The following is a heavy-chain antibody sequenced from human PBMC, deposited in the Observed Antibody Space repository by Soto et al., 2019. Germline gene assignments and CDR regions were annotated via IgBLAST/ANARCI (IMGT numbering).Heavy chain of an antibody. CDR1: GDSISSSSSY. CDR2: IYYTGTT. J-gene: IGHJ4*02. D-gene: IGHD5-12*01. Sequence: QLQMQESGPGLVKPSETLSLTCTVSGDSISSSSSYWGWIRQPPGKGLEWIGSIYYTGTTYYNPSLKTRFTITVDTSKKQFSLKLTSVTAADTAVYYCGRGLEGKWLVIDSWGQGTLVTVSS. CDR3: GRGLEGKWLVIDS. V-gene: IGHV4-39*01.